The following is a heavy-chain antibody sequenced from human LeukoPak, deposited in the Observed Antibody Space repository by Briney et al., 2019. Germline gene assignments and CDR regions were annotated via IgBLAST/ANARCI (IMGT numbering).Heavy chain of an antibody. CDR1: GYTFTGYY. CDR2: ISAYNGDT. V-gene: IGHV1-18*04. CDR3: ARGRRIFWFDY. D-gene: IGHD2/OR15-2a*01. J-gene: IGHJ4*02. Sequence: GASVKVSCKASGYTFTGYYMHWVRQAPGQGLEWMGWISAYNGDTNYAQNLQGRVSMTTDTSTSTAYMELRSLRSDDTAVYYCARGRRIFWFDYWGQGTLVIVSS.